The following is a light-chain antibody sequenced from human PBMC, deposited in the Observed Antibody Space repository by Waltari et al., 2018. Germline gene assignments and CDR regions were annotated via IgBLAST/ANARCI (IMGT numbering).Light chain of an antibody. J-gene: IGKJ1*01. V-gene: IGKV3-20*01. CDR3: QQYGSSPRT. CDR2: GGS. Sequence: EIVLTQSPGTLSLSPGERATLSCRASESVSSSYLAWYQHKLGQAPRLLIYGGSSRATGIPDRFSGSGSGTDFTLTISRLEPEDFAVYYCQQYGSSPRTFGQGTKVEIK. CDR1: ESVSSSY.